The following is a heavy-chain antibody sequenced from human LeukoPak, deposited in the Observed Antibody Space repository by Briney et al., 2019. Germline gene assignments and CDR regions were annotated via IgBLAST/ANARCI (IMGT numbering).Heavy chain of an antibody. V-gene: IGHV4-59*01. CDR2: IYYSGST. CDR3: ARGPYSRYFDL. CDR1: GGSISSYY. J-gene: IGHJ2*01. Sequence: PSETLSLTCTVSGGSISSYYWSWIRQPPGKGLEWIGYIYYSGSTNYNPSLKSRVTISVDTSKNQFSLKLSSVTAADTAVYYCARGPYSRYFDLWGRGTLVTVSS. D-gene: IGHD2-15*01.